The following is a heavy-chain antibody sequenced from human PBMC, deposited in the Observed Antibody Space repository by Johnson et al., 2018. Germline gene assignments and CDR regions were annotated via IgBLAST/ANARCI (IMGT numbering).Heavy chain of an antibody. Sequence: QVQLQQWGAGLLKPSETLSLTCAVYGGSFSGYYWSWIRQPPGKGLEWIGEINNSGNTNYNPSPKSRVTIPVDTFKIPFSLKLSSVTAAETAVYYCARGRYCSGGSCLLRARPGYFHYWGQGTLVTVSS. V-gene: IGHV4-34*01. CDR1: GGSFSGYY. CDR3: ARGRYCSGGSCLLRARPGYFHY. D-gene: IGHD2-15*01. J-gene: IGHJ1*01. CDR2: INNSGNT.